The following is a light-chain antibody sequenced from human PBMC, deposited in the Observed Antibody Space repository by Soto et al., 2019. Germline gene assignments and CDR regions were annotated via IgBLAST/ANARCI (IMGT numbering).Light chain of an antibody. CDR2: DAS. CDR3: QHYDNLLLT. Sequence: DIQMTQSPSSLSASVGDRVTITCQASQDINTYLNWYQQKPGKAPNLLIYDASKLETGVPSRFSVGGSGTDVTFIVTSLQPEDIATYFCQHYDNLLLTFGGGTKVEL. V-gene: IGKV1-33*01. CDR1: QDINTY. J-gene: IGKJ4*01.